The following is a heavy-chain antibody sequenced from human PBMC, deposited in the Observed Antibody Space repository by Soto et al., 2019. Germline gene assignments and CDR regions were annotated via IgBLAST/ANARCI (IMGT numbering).Heavy chain of an antibody. Sequence: SVNVSCKASGGTFSSYAISLVRQAPGQGLEWMGXIXPXXXTXNXAXKXXXXVTITADESTSTAYMELSSLRSEDTAVYYCARADQVVVPPWYFDLWGRGTLVTVSS. CDR1: GGTFSSYA. V-gene: IGHV1-69*13. D-gene: IGHD2-15*01. CDR2: IXPXXXTX. J-gene: IGHJ2*01. CDR3: ARADQVVVPPWYFDL.